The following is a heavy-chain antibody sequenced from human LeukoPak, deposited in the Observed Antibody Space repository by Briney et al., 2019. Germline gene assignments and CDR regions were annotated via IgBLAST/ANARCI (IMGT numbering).Heavy chain of an antibody. CDR3: ARDRGYNWNDRIFDY. Sequence: SETLSLTCAVYGGSFSGYYWSWIRQPPGKGLEWIGYIYYSGSTNYNPSLKSRVTISVDTSKNQFSLKLSSVTAADTAVYYCARDRGYNWNDRIFDYWGQGTLVTVSS. CDR1: GGSFSGYY. J-gene: IGHJ4*02. CDR2: IYYSGST. V-gene: IGHV4-59*01. D-gene: IGHD1-1*01.